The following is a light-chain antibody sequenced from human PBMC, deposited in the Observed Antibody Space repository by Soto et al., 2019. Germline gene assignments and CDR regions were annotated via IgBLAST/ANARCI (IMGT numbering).Light chain of an antibody. CDR3: QQYNTYPWT. V-gene: IGKV1-5*01. J-gene: IGKJ1*01. CDR1: QSISSW. Sequence: DIQITQSPSTLSASVGDRVTITCRASQSISSWLAWYQQKPGKAPKLLIYDASSLEGGVTSRFSGSGSGTEFTLTISSLQPDDFATYYCQQYNTYPWTFGQGPRWIS. CDR2: DAS.